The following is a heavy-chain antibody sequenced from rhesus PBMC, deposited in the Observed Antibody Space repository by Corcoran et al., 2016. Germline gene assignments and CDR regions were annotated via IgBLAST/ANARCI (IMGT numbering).Heavy chain of an antibody. CDR1: GGSISSGYYY. CDR2: ITYSGST. Sequence: QVQLQESGPGLVKPLETLSLTCAVSGGSISSGYYYWSWIRQPPGKGLEWIGYITYSGSTSYNPSRKSRVTISRDTSKNQFSLKLSSVTAADTAVYYCASLYGYYFDYWGQGVLVTVSS. J-gene: IGHJ4*01. D-gene: IGHD2-21*01. V-gene: IGHV4-122*02. CDR3: ASLYGYYFDY.